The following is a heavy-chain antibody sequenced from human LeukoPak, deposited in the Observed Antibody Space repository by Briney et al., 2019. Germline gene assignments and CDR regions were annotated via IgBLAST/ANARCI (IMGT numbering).Heavy chain of an antibody. V-gene: IGHV3-48*03. CDR1: GFTFSSYE. Sequence: GGSLRLSCAASGFTFSSYEMNWVRQAPGKGLEWVSYISSSGSTIYYADSVKGRFTISRDNAKNSLYPQMNSLRAEDTAVYYCASEVGYCSSTSCHNWFDPWGQGTLVTVSS. CDR2: ISSSGSTI. J-gene: IGHJ5*02. D-gene: IGHD2-2*01. CDR3: ASEVGYCSSTSCHNWFDP.